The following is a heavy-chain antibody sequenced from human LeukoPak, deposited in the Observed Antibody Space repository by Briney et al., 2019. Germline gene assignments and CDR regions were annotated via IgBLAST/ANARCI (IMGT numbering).Heavy chain of an antibody. D-gene: IGHD1-26*01. CDR1: GFTFSSYG. CDR2: IRYDGSNK. J-gene: IGHJ3*02. V-gene: IGHV3-30*02. CDR3: AKDQSGSYYNAFDI. Sequence: GGSLGLSCAASGFTFSSYGMHWVRQAPGKGLEWVAFIRYDGSNKYYADSVKGRFTISRDNSKNTLYLQMNSLRAEDTAVYYCAKDQSGSYYNAFDIWGQGTMVTVSS.